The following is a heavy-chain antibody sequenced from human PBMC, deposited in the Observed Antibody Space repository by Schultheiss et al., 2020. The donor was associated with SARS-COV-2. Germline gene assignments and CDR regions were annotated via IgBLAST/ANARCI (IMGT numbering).Heavy chain of an antibody. CDR3: AKAGLWPIDS. CDR2: IYSGGST. D-gene: IGHD4/OR15-4a*01. Sequence: GESLKISCAASGFTVSSNYMSWVRQAPGKGLEWVSVIYSGGSTYYADSVKGRFTISRDNSKNTLYLQMNSLRAEDTAVYYCAKAGLWPIDSWGQGTLVTVSS. CDR1: GFTVSSNY. V-gene: IGHV3-66*02. J-gene: IGHJ4*02.